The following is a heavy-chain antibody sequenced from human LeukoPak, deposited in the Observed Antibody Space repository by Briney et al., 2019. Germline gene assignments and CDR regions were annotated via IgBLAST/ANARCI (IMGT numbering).Heavy chain of an antibody. Sequence: ASVKVSCKASGYTFTSYAMHWVRQAPGQRLEWMGWINAGNGNTKYSQKFQGRVTITRDTPASTAYMELSSLRSEDTAVYYCARATPMITFGGPIDYWGQGTLVTVSS. CDR3: ARATPMITFGGPIDY. D-gene: IGHD3-16*01. CDR2: INAGNGNT. J-gene: IGHJ4*02. V-gene: IGHV1-3*01. CDR1: GYTFTSYA.